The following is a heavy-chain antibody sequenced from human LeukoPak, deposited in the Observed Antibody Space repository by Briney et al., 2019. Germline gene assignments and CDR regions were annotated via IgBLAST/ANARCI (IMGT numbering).Heavy chain of an antibody. V-gene: IGHV4-39*07. CDR1: GGSISSSSYY. CDR2: IYYSGST. Sequence: SETLSLTCTVSGGSISSSSYYWGWIRQPPGKGLEWIGSIYYSGSTYYNPSLKSRVTISVDTSKNQFSLKLSFVTAADTAVYYCARSWGIVVVPAASDAFDIWGQGTMVTVSS. J-gene: IGHJ3*02. D-gene: IGHD2-2*01. CDR3: ARSWGIVVVPAASDAFDI.